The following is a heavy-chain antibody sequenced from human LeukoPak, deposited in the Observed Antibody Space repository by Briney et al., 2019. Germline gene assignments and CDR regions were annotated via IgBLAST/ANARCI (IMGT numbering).Heavy chain of an antibody. V-gene: IGHV4-39*07. CDR1: GGAISSSSYY. Sequence: PSETLSLTCTVSGGAISSSSYYWGWIRQPPGKGLGWIGSIYYSGSTYYNPSLKSRVTISVDTSKNQFSLKLSSVTAADTAVYYCARGEGSGWYGYESLPKFDYWGQGTLVTVSS. CDR3: ARGEGSGWYGYESLPKFDY. CDR2: IYYSGST. D-gene: IGHD6-19*01. J-gene: IGHJ4*02.